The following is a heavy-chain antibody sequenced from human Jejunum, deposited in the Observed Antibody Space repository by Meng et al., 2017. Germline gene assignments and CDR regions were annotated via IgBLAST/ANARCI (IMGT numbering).Heavy chain of an antibody. CDR3: ARTHWTNVYNFDY. D-gene: IGHD1-1*01. Sequence: GESLKISCTASGFPFADYDMTWVRQPPGKGLEWVSRITWNSGSTGYADSVKGRFTISRDNTKKSLYLQMNSLGAEDTALYHRARTHWTNVYNFDYWGQGILVTVSS. J-gene: IGHJ4*02. CDR2: ITWNSGST. V-gene: IGHV3-20*01. CDR1: GFPFADYD.